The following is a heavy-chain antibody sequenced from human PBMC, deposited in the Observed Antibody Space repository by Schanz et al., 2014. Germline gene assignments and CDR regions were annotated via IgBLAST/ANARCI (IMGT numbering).Heavy chain of an antibody. V-gene: IGHV1-18*01. J-gene: IGHJ3*02. Sequence: QLMQSGSEVRKPGASVKVSCKASGYIFGSHGMTWVRQAPGQGPELMGWINAHTGNTQYAQKFQGIVNMTRDTVTTTVHLELTRLRTDDTAIYYCARVQIAADHYYSPGAFDIWGRGTRVAVSS. CDR3: ARVQIAADHYYSPGAFDI. D-gene: IGHD2-21*01. CDR1: GYIFGSHG. CDR2: INAHTGNT.